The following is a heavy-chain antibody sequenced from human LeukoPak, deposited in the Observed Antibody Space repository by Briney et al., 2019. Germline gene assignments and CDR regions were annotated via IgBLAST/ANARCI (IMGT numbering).Heavy chain of an antibody. CDR2: ISHSGDT. D-gene: IGHD4-23*01. J-gene: IGHJ4*02. Sequence: SETLSLTCAVYGGSFNDSYWSWIRQPPGGGLEWVGEISHSGDTNYNPSLKSRVTISVDTSKNQFSLNLSSVTAADTAVYYCARGSNSVAYWGQGTLVTVSS. CDR3: ARGSNSVAY. CDR1: GGSFNDSY. V-gene: IGHV4-34*01.